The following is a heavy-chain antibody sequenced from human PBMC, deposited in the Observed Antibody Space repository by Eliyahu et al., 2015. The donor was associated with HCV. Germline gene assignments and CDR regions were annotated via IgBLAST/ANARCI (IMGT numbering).Heavy chain of an antibody. Sequence: GIIPIFGTANYAQKFQGRVTITADESTSTAYMELSSLRSEDTAVYYCAIWRHGSGSFRAFDIWGQGTMVTVSS. J-gene: IGHJ3*02. D-gene: IGHD3-10*01. CDR3: AIWRHGSGSFRAFDI. V-gene: IGHV1-69*01. CDR2: IIPIFGTA.